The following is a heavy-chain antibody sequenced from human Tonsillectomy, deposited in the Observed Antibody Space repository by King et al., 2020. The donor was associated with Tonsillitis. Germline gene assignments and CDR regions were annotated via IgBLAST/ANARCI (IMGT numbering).Heavy chain of an antibody. D-gene: IGHD3-10*02. CDR1: GFTFTNAW. CDR2: IKTKTDGATA. CDR3: ATPQEGLFGELLYY. V-gene: IGHV3-15*01. Sequence: DVQLVESGGGLVKPGGSLRLSCTASGFTFTNAWMTWVRQAPGKGLEWVGQIKTKTDGATADYNAPVKGRFTISRDDSENTLYLQMNSLKTEDTAVYYCATPQEGLFGELLYYWGQGILVTVSS. J-gene: IGHJ4*02.